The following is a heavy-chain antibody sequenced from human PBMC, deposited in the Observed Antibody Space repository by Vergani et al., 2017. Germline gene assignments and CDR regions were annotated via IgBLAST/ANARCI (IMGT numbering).Heavy chain of an antibody. Sequence: QVQLQESGPGLVKPSETLSLTCAVSGYSIRSANYWGWIRQTPGKGLEWIGTIHYGGSTYYNPSFKTPVTISVDTSKNQLFLKLTSVTAADTALYYCARQVGYGDSNYSGDWFDPWGEGNLVTVSS. D-gene: IGHD4-17*01. CDR2: IHYGGST. CDR3: ARQVGYGDSNYSGDWFDP. CDR1: GYSIRSANY. J-gene: IGHJ5*02. V-gene: IGHV4-38-2*01.